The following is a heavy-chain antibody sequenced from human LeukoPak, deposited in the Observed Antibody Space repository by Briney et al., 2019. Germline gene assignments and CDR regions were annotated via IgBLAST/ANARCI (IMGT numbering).Heavy chain of an antibody. Sequence: SSETLSLTCTVSGYSISSGYYWGWIRQPPGKGLEWIGSIYHSGSTYYNPSLKSRVTISVDTSKNQFSLKLSSMTAADTAVYYCAREDANWGDFDSWDQGTLVTVSS. CDR2: IYHSGST. D-gene: IGHD7-27*01. J-gene: IGHJ4*02. CDR3: AREDANWGDFDS. V-gene: IGHV4-38-2*02. CDR1: GYSISSGYY.